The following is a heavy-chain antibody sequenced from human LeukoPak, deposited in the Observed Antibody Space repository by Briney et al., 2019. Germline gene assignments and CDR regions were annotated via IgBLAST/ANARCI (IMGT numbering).Heavy chain of an antibody. CDR2: IRYDGSNK. CDR3: AKDQIGLPRHYFNY. CDR1: GFTFSTYG. J-gene: IGHJ4*02. Sequence: PGGSLRLSCAASGFTFSTYGMHWVRQAPGKGLEWVAFIRYDGSNKYYADSVNGRFTISRDNSKNALYLQMNSLRAEDTAVYYCAKDQIGLPRHYFNYWGQGTLVTVSS. V-gene: IGHV3-30*02. D-gene: IGHD2-15*01.